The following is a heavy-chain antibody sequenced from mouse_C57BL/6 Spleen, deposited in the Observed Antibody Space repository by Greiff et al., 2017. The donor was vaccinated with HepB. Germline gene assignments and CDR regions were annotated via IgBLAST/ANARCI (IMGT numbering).Heavy chain of an antibody. V-gene: IGHV5-6*01. CDR2: ISSGGSYT. D-gene: IGHD2-5*01. CDR3: ARSPTIVTTRYFDY. J-gene: IGHJ2*01. CDR1: GFTFSSYG. Sequence: EVHLVESGGDLVKPGGSLKLSCAASGFTFSSYGMSWVRQTPDKRLEWVATISSGGSYTYYPDSVKGRFTISRDNAKNTLYLQMSSLKSEDTAMYYCARSPTIVTTRYFDYWGQGTTLTVSS.